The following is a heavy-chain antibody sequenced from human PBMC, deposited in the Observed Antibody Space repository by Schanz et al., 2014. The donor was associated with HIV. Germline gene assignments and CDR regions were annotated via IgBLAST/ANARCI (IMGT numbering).Heavy chain of an antibody. V-gene: IGHV3-33*03. D-gene: IGHD3-16*02. J-gene: IGHJ4*02. Sequence: VQLLESGGGLVQPGGSLRLSCAVSGFTFSGYGMHWVRQAPGKGLEWVAVIWYDGKNRDYADSVKGRFTISRDNAKNSVYLQMNSLRREDTAVYYCARGYPFDYWGQGTLVTVSS. CDR2: IWYDGKNR. CDR3: ARGYPFDY. CDR1: GFTFSGYG.